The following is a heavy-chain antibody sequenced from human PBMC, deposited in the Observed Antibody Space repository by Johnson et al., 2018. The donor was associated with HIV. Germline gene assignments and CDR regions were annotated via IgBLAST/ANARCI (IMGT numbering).Heavy chain of an antibody. Sequence: QVQLVESGGGVVQPRGSLRLSCAASGFTFRDYGMHWVRQAPGKGLEWVAFIQYDGSNKYYADSVKGRFTISRDNSKNSLYLQMNTLRAEDTAVYYCARWVMVRGREGFDMWGQGTMVTVSS. CDR1: GFTFRDYG. CDR2: IQYDGSNK. V-gene: IGHV3-30*02. CDR3: ARWVMVRGREGFDM. J-gene: IGHJ3*02. D-gene: IGHD3-10*01.